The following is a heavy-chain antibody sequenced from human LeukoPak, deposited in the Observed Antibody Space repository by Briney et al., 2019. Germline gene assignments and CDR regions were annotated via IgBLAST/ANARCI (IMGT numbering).Heavy chain of an antibody. CDR3: ARQWLGSDFDY. V-gene: IGHV5-51*01. D-gene: IGHD6-19*01. Sequence: GESLKISCKGSGYSFTSYWIGWVRQMPGKGLEWMGIIYPGDSDTRYSPSFKGKVTISTDKSISTAYLQWSSLRASDTAVYYCARQWLGSDFDYWGQGTLVTVSS. CDR2: IYPGDSDT. CDR1: GYSFTSYW. J-gene: IGHJ4*02.